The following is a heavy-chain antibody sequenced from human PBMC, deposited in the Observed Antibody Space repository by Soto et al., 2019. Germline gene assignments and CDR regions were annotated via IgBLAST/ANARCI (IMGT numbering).Heavy chain of an antibody. Sequence: QVQLQQWGAGLVKSSETLSLTCAVYGGSFNDYFWTWFRQSPGKGLEWLGEMNYSGRSNHNPKSRVTISVDTSKNQFALQITSLTAADTAMYYCAKSSFTSGWYVRAPSYDVWSQGTMVFVSS. J-gene: IGHJ3*01. CDR1: GGSFNDYF. CDR3: AKSSFTSGWYVRAPSYDV. V-gene: IGHV4-34*01. CDR2: MNYSGRS. D-gene: IGHD6-19*01.